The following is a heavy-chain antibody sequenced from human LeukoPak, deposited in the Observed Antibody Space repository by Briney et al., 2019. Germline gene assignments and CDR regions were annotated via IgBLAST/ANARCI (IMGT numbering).Heavy chain of an antibody. Sequence: PSGTLSLTCTVSGGSISSYYWSWIRQPAGKGLEGIGRIHTSGSTNYNPSLTSRVTMSVDTSKYQCSVKLSSVTAAATAVDNSARGAVTTIRFDPWGQGTLVTVSS. V-gene: IGHV4-4*07. CDR3: ARGAVTTIRFDP. CDR1: GGSISSYY. J-gene: IGHJ5*02. CDR2: IHTSGST. D-gene: IGHD4-17*01.